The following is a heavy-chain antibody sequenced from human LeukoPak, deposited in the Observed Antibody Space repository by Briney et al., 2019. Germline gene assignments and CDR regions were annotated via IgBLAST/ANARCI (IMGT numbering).Heavy chain of an antibody. Sequence: GGSLRLSCAASGFVFRNYFMSWVRQAPGKGLEWVASIKYDGSEKYYVDSVRGRYTISRDNTKNSLYLQMSSLRAEDTAVYYCATDRGWRTSGYYLYYFEYWGQGTLVTFSS. CDR1: GFVFRNYF. CDR2: IKYDGSEK. CDR3: ATDRGWRTSGYYLYYFEY. V-gene: IGHV3-7*01. J-gene: IGHJ4*02. D-gene: IGHD3-3*01.